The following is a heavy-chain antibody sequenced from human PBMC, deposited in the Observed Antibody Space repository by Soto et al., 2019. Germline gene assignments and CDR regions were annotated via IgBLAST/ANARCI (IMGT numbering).Heavy chain of an antibody. Sequence: EVQLVESGGGLVKPGGSLRLSCAASGFTFSSYSMNWVRQAPGKGLEWVSSISSSSSYIYYADSVKGRFTISRDNAKNALYLQMNSLRAEDTAVYYCARGEDYGDYFSGPFDDWGQGTLVTVSS. D-gene: IGHD4-17*01. V-gene: IGHV3-21*01. J-gene: IGHJ4*02. CDR1: GFTFSSYS. CDR2: ISSSSSYI. CDR3: ARGEDYGDYFSGPFDD.